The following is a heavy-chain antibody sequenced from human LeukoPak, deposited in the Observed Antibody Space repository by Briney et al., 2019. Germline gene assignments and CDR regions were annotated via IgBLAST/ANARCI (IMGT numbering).Heavy chain of an antibody. Sequence: ASVKASCKASGYTFTSYDINWVRQATGQGLEWMGWMNPNSGNTGYAQKFQGRVTMTRNTSISTAYMELSSLRSEDTAVYYCARVGSDIVVVVADPDYYYYGMDVWGQGTTVTVSS. J-gene: IGHJ6*02. CDR2: MNPNSGNT. D-gene: IGHD2-15*01. CDR3: ARVGSDIVVVVADPDYYYYGMDV. V-gene: IGHV1-8*01. CDR1: GYTFTSYD.